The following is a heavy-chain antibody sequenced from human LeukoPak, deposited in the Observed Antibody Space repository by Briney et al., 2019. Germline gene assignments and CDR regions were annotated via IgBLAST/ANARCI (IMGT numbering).Heavy chain of an antibody. D-gene: IGHD6-19*01. CDR2: INHSGST. CDR3: ARGGKVSGWFSAEYFQH. V-gene: IGHV4-34*01. CDR1: GGSFSGYY. Sequence: SETLSLTCAVYGGSFSGYYWSWIRQPPGKGLEWIGEINHSGSTNYNPSLKSRVTISVDTSKNQFSLKLSSVTAADTAVYYCARGGKVSGWFSAEYFQHWGQGTLVTVSS. J-gene: IGHJ1*01.